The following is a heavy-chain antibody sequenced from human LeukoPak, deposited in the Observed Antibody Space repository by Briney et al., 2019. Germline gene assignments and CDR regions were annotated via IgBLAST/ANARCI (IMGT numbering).Heavy chain of an antibody. CDR1: GFTFRKYW. Sequence: GGCLRLSCAASGFTFRKYWMTWVRQTPGKGLEWVAHINLDGSEKYYVDSVKGRFTISRDSSKNSLYLQMHSLRAEDAAVYYCARDPWLSSSSRSNFDYWGQGSLVTVSS. J-gene: IGHJ4*02. D-gene: IGHD6-13*01. V-gene: IGHV3-7*01. CDR2: INLDGSEK. CDR3: ARDPWLSSSSRSNFDY.